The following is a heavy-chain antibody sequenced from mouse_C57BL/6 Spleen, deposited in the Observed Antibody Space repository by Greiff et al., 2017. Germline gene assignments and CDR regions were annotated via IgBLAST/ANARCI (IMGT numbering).Heavy chain of an antibody. J-gene: IGHJ2*01. CDR1: GFTFTDYY. D-gene: IGHD1-1*01. CDR3: ARSYYGTLDY. V-gene: IGHV7-3*01. Sequence: EVKLMESGGGLVQPGGSLSLSCAASGFTFTDYYMSWVRQPPGKALEWLGFIRNKANGYTTEYSASVKGRFTISRDKSQSILYLQMNALRAEDSATYYCARSYYGTLDYWGQGTTLTVSS. CDR2: IRNKANGYTT.